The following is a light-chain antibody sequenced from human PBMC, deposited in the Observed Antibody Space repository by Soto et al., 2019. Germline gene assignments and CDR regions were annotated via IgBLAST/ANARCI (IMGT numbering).Light chain of an antibody. CDR3: CSYAGSSTLM. Sequence: QSALTQPASVSGSPGQSITISCTGTSSDVGGYNLVSWYQQHPGKAPKLIIYEDTKRPSGVSNRFSGSKSGNAASLTISGLQGEDEAGYFCCSYAGSSTLMFGGGTKLT. V-gene: IGLV2-23*01. J-gene: IGLJ3*02. CDR2: EDT. CDR1: SSDVGGYNL.